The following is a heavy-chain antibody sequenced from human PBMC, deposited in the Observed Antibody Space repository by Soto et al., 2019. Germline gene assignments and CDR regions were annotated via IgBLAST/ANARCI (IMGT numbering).Heavy chain of an antibody. D-gene: IGHD5-18*01. Sequence: SETLSLTCAVYGGSFSCYYWIWIRQPPGKGLEWIREINHSGSTNYNPSLKSRVTISVDTSKNQFSLKLSSVTAADTAVYYCARRGLYTATVHFDYWGQGTLVTVSS. J-gene: IGHJ4*02. CDR2: INHSGST. CDR3: ARRGLYTATVHFDY. CDR1: GGSFSCYY. V-gene: IGHV4-34*01.